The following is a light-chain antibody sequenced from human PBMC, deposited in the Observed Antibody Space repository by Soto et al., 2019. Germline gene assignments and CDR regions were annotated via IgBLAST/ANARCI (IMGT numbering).Light chain of an antibody. V-gene: IGLV3-1*01. CDR3: QAWDSSTYV. Sequence: YELTQPPSVSVSPGQTASITCSGDKLGDKYACWYQQKPGQSPVLVIYQDSKRPSGIPERFSGSNSGNTATLTISGTQAMDEADYYCQAWDSSTYVFGTGTKVTVL. CDR1: KLGDKY. CDR2: QDS. J-gene: IGLJ1*01.